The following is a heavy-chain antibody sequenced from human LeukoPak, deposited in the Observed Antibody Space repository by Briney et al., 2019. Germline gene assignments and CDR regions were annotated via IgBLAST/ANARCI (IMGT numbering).Heavy chain of an antibody. CDR2: ISYDGSNK. D-gene: IGHD3-10*01. J-gene: IGHJ3*02. V-gene: IGHV3-30*03. CDR1: GFTFSSYG. Sequence: PGGSLRLSCAASGFTFSSYGMHWVRQAPGKGLEWVAVISYDGSNKYYADSVKGRFTISRDNSKNTLYLQMNSLRAEDTAVYYCARKLWFGESHAFDIWGQGTMVTVSS. CDR3: ARKLWFGESHAFDI.